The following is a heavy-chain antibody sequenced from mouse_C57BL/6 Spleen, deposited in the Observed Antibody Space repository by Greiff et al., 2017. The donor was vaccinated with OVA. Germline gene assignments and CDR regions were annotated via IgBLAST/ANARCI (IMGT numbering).Heavy chain of an antibody. J-gene: IGHJ2*01. CDR1: GFTFSSYG. V-gene: IGHV5-6*02. CDR2: ISSGGSYT. D-gene: IGHD3-3*01. CDR3: ARRGTSPFFDY. Sequence: EVKLMESGGDLVKPGGSLKLSCAASGFTFSSYGMSWVRQTPDKRLEWVATISSGGSYTYYPDSVKGRFTISRDNAKNTLYLQMSSLKSEDTAMYYCARRGTSPFFDYWGQGTTLTVSS.